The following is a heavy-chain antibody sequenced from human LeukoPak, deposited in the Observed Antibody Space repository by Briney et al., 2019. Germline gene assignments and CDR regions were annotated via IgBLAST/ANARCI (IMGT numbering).Heavy chain of an antibody. CDR2: IYSGGST. CDR3: TRVSTVGYYYYGMDV. Sequence: PGGSLRLSCAASGFTVSSNYMSWVRQAPGKGLEWVSVIYSGGSTYYADSVKGRFTISRDNSKNTLYLQMNSLRAEDTAVYYCTRVSTVGYYYYGMDVWGQGTTATVSS. D-gene: IGHD4-23*01. J-gene: IGHJ6*02. V-gene: IGHV3-66*02. CDR1: GFTVSSNY.